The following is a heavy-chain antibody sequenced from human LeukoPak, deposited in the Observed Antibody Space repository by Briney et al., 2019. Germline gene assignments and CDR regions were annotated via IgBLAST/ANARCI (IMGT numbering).Heavy chain of an antibody. V-gene: IGHV3-43*01. CDR2: ISWDGYTT. D-gene: IGHD6-6*01. J-gene: IGHJ4*02. CDR1: GFTFNDYN. Sequence: GGSLRLSWAASGFTFNDYNIHWVRQAPGKGLEWVSLISWDGYTTYYADSVKGRFTISRDNSKNSLYLQMNRLRTEDTALYYCAKVNRAYSSSSSLNFDSWGQGTLVTVSS. CDR3: AKVNRAYSSSSSLNFDS.